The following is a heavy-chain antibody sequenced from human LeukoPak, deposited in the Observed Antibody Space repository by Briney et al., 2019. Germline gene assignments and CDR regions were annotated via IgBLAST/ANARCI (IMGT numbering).Heavy chain of an antibody. CDR1: GYSFSINM. CDR2: ILPGGKES. Sequence: GGSLRLSCVVSGYSFSINMMTWVRQAPGKGLEWVATILPGGKESYRVDSVKGRFTISRDNAKNSLFLQMNSLRVDDTAVYYCMSAHGYWGQGTLVTVSS. J-gene: IGHJ4*02. V-gene: IGHV3-7*01. CDR3: MSAHGY.